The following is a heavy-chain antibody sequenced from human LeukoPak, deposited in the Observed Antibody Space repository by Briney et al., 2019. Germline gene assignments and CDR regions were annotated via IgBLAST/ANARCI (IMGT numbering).Heavy chain of an antibody. V-gene: IGHV3-48*03. Sequence: GGSLRLSCAASGFTFSSYEMNWVRQVPGKGLEWVSYISSSGSTIYYADSVKGRFTISRDNAKNSLYLQMNSLRAEDTAVYYCARGPIAALYYFDYWGQGTLVTVSS. D-gene: IGHD6-6*01. CDR3: ARGPIAALYYFDY. CDR2: ISSSGSTI. CDR1: GFTFSSYE. J-gene: IGHJ4*02.